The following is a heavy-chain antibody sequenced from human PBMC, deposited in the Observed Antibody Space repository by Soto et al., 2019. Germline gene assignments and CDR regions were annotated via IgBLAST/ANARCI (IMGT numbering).Heavy chain of an antibody. Sequence: QVQLQESGPGLVKPSETLSLTCTVSGGSINNYYWSWIRQPPGDGLESIGSIYYAGSSNYNPSLNSRVTISLDTSKNHFSLKLTSVTAADTAVYYCARHSWELRKTFDYWGQGTLVTVSS. V-gene: IGHV4-59*08. D-gene: IGHD1-7*01. J-gene: IGHJ4*01. CDR1: GGSINNYY. CDR3: ARHSWELRKTFDY. CDR2: IYYAGSS.